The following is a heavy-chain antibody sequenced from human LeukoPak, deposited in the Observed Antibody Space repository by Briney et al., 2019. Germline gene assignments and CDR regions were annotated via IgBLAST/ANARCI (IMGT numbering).Heavy chain of an antibody. CDR2: INPNSGGT. D-gene: IGHD3-22*01. V-gene: IGHV1-2*02. CDR1: GYTFTGYY. CDR3: ARGADSSGYYVDY. Sequence: ASVKVSYKPSGYTFTGYYMHWVRQAPGQELEWMGWINPNSGGTNYAQKLQGRVTMTRDTSISTAYMELSRLSSDDTAVYYCARGADSSGYYVDYWGQGTLVTVSS. J-gene: IGHJ4*02.